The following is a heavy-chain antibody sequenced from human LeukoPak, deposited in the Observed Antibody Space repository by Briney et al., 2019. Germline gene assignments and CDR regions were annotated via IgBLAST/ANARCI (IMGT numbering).Heavy chain of an antibody. V-gene: IGHV3-66*02. D-gene: IGHD3-10*01. CDR2: IYSGGST. J-gene: IGHJ4*01. Sequence: PGGSLRLSCAASGFTFDDYDMSWVRQAPGKGLEWVSVIYSGGSTDYADSVKGRFTISRDNSKNTLYLQINSLRAEDTAVHYCARVRDRGFDDWGQGTLVTVSS. CDR3: ARVRDRGFDD. CDR1: GFTFDDYD.